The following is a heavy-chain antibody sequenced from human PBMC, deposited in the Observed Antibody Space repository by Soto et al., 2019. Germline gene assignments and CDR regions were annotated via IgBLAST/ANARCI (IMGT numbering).Heavy chain of an antibody. CDR2: IKTSAGGGAT. J-gene: IGHJ6*02. CDR1: GFSFNEAW. Sequence: GGSLRLSCVASGFSFNEAWMNWVRQAPGQGLEWVGRIKTSAGGGATNYAAPVQGRFTISRDDSKNTLYLHMNSLRTEDTAIYYCTTGSVEGIWGQGTTVTSP. CDR3: TTGSVEGI. V-gene: IGHV3-15*07. D-gene: IGHD2-15*01.